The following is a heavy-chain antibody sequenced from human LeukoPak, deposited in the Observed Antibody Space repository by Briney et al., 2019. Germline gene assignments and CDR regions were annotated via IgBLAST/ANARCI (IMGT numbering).Heavy chain of an antibody. V-gene: IGHV4-61*02. D-gene: IGHD5-12*01. J-gene: IGHJ4*02. CDR3: AREGYVEELDY. CDR1: GDSISSGRYY. CDR2: IYTSGST. Sequence: SETLSLTCTVSGDSISSGRYYWSWIRQPAGKGLEWIGRIYTSGSTNYNPSLKSRVTISVGTSKNQFSLKLSSVTAADTAVYYCAREGYVEELDYWGQGTLVAVSS.